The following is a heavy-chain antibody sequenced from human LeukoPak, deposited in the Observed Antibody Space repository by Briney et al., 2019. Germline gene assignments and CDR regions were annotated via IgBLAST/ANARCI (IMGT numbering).Heavy chain of an antibody. CDR3: ARDFNYYGSGSYYAY. J-gene: IGHJ4*02. V-gene: IGHV1-18*01. D-gene: IGHD3-10*01. Sequence: ASVKVSCKASGYTLTSYGISWVRQAPGQGLEWMRWISAYNGNTNYAQKLQGRVTMTTDTSTSTAYMELRSLRSDDTAVYYCARDFNYYGSGSYYAYWGQGTLVTVSS. CDR2: ISAYNGNT. CDR1: GYTLTSYG.